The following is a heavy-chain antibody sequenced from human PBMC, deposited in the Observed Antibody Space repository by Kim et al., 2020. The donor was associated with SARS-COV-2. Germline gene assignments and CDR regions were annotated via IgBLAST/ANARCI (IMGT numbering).Heavy chain of an antibody. D-gene: IGHD2-21*02. CDR3: ARGGGGDCYSCVGIDI. CDR2: MHHSGSA. CDR1: GDSIKSHF. J-gene: IGHJ3*02. Sequence: SQTLSLTCTVSGDSIKSHFCSWIRQPPGKGLEWIGYMHHSGSANYNPSLKSRVTISLDETKNQFSLKLSSVTAADTAVYYCARGGGGDCYSCVGIDIWGQGTMVTVSS. V-gene: IGHV4-59*11.